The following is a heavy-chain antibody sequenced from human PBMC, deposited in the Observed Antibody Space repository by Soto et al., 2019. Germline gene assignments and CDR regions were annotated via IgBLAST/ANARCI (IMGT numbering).Heavy chain of an antibody. CDR2: ISSSGATI. CDR1: GFTFSDDY. J-gene: IGHJ5*02. Sequence: GGSLRLSCAASGFTFSDDYMSWIRQAPGKGLEWISYISSSGATIYYTDSVKGRFTTSRDNANNSLFLEMNSLRAEDTAVYYCVRVGYAYGNDPWGQGTLVTVSS. V-gene: IGHV3-11*01. D-gene: IGHD3-10*01. CDR3: VRVGYAYGNDP.